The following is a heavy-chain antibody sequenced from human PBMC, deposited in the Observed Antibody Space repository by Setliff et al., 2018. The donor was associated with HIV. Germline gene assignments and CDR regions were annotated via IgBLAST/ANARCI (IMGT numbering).Heavy chain of an antibody. CDR1: GGSISSGSYY. CDR2: IYISGST. CDR3: ARDRRDDYYLTAYFDS. J-gene: IGHJ4*02. D-gene: IGHD1-26*01. Sequence: SETLSLTCTVSGGSISSGSYYWSWIRQPAGKGLELIGRIYISGSTNYNPSLKNRVTISVDTSKKQFSLKLTSVTATDTAVYYCARDRRDDYYLTAYFDSLGQGTLVTVSS. V-gene: IGHV4-61*02.